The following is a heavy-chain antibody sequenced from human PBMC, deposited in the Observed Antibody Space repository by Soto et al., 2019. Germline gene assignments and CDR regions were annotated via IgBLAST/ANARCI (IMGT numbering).Heavy chain of an antibody. CDR3: ARRIAARPSWFDP. CDR2: IIPIFGTA. CDR1: GGTFSSYA. Sequence: ASVKVSCKASGGTFSSYAISWVRQAPGQGLEWMGGIIPIFGTANYAQKFQGRVTITADESTSTAYMELSSLRSEDTAVYYCARRIAARPSWFDPWGQGTLVTSPQ. D-gene: IGHD6-6*01. V-gene: IGHV1-69*13. J-gene: IGHJ5*02.